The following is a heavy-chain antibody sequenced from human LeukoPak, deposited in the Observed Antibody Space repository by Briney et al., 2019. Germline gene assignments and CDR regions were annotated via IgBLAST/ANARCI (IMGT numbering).Heavy chain of an antibody. Sequence: PSETLSLTCAFSGGSISSGGYSWSWIRQTPGKGLEWIAYIHDSGSTYYNPSLKSRVSMSVDTSNNQFSLKLTSVTAADTAVYYCARSPPWVPSYMDVWGKGTTVTISS. CDR1: GGSISSGGYS. CDR3: ARSPPWVPSYMDV. J-gene: IGHJ6*03. CDR2: IHDSGST. V-gene: IGHV4-30-4*07. D-gene: IGHD3-10*01.